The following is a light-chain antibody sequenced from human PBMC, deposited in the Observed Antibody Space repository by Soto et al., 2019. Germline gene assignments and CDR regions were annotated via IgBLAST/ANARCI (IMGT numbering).Light chain of an antibody. CDR1: QTISSW. V-gene: IGKV1-5*03. CDR3: QQYGTSEII. J-gene: IGKJ5*01. Sequence: DIQMTQSPSTLSGSVGDRVTITCRASQTISSWLAWYQQKPGKAPKLLIYKASTLKSGVPSRFSGSGSGTEFTLTISRLETEDFAVFYCQQYGTSEIIFGQGTRLEIK. CDR2: KAS.